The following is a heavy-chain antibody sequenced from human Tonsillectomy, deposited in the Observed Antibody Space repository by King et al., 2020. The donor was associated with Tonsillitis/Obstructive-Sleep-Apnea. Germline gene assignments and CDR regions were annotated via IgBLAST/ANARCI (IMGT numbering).Heavy chain of an antibody. V-gene: IGHV1-46*01. CDR1: GYTFTRYY. CDR3: ARDDVVGRYIDS. CDR2: INPRSGMT. Sequence: QLVQSRAEVKTPGASVKVSCKASGYTFTRYYIHWVRQARGQGLEWMGIINPRSGMTTYAQKFQGRVTMTRDTSASTVYLELSSLRSEDTAVYYCARDDVVGRYIDSWGQGTLVTVSS. J-gene: IGHJ4*02. D-gene: IGHD1-14*01.